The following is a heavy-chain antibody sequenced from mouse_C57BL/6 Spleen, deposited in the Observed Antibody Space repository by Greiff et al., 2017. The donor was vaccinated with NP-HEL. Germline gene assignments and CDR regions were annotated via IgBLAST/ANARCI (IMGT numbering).Heavy chain of an antibody. Sequence: QVQLQQPGAELVMPGASVKLSCKASGYTFTSYWMHWVKQRPGQGLEWIGEIDPSDSYTNYNQKFKGKSTLTVDKSSSTAYMQLSSLTSEDSAVYYCARVYYDYLYAMDYWGQGTSVTVSS. CDR1: GYTFTSYW. CDR2: IDPSDSYT. CDR3: ARVYYDYLYAMDY. V-gene: IGHV1-69*01. J-gene: IGHJ4*01. D-gene: IGHD2-4*01.